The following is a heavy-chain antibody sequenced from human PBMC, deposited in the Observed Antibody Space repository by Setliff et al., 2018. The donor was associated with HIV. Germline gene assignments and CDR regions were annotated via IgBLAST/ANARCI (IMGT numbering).Heavy chain of an antibody. CDR2: IYCTGST. CDR3: AQLTPRTHYYMDV. V-gene: IGHV4-39*01. Sequence: PSETLSLTCTISLGSITSCAYHWVWIRQPPGKGLQWIGSIYCTGSTYYNPSLKSRVTISEDTSKNQLSLKLNSVTAADTAVYYCAQLTPRTHYYMDVWGKGTTVTVSS. CDR1: LGSITSCAYH. J-gene: IGHJ6*03.